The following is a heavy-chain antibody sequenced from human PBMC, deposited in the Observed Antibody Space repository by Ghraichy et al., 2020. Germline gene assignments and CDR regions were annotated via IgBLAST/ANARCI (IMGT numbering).Heavy chain of an antibody. J-gene: IGHJ4*02. Sequence: GGSLRLSCTASGFTLSDYSMGWVRQAPGKGLEWVANIKQDGSEKHYVGSVEGRFTISRDNSKNSVYLQMNSLRAEDTAVYYCARAAYYYDRSDYVGTGTLVTVSS. CDR3: ARAAYYYDRSDY. CDR2: IKQDGSEK. V-gene: IGHV3-7*01. D-gene: IGHD3-22*01. CDR1: GFTLSDYS.